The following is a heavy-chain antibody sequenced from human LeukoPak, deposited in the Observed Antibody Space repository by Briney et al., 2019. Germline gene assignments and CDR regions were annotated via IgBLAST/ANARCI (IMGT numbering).Heavy chain of an antibody. J-gene: IGHJ5*02. D-gene: IGHD1-20*01. V-gene: IGHV1-69*04. CDR1: GGTFSSYA. CDR3: ARDHNWNDVGYFDP. CDR2: IIPILGIA. Sequence: SVKVSCKASGGTFSSYAISWVRQAPGQGLEWMGRIIPILGIANYAQKFQGRVTITADKSTSTAYMELSSLRSEDTAVYYCARDHNWNDVGYFDPWGQGTLVTVSS.